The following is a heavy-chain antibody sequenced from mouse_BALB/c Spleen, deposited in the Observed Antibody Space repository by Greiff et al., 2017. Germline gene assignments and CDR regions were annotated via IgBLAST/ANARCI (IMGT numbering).Heavy chain of an antibody. V-gene: IGHV2-9*02. D-gene: IGHD2-3*01. CDR2: IWAGGST. J-gene: IGHJ3*01. CDR3: ARDGYDGYYWFAY. Sequence: VKLMESGPGLVAPSQSLSITCTVSGFSLTSYGVHWVRQPPGKGLEWLGVIWAGGSTNYNSALMSRLSISKDNSKSQVFLKMNSLQTDDTAMYYCARDGYDGYYWFAYWGQGTLVTVSA. CDR1: GFSLTSYG.